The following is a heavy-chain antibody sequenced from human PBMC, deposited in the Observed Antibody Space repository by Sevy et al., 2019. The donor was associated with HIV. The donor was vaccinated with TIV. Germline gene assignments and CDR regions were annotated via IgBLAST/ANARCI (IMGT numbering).Heavy chain of an antibody. CDR1: GGSISSSSYY. V-gene: IGHV4-39*01. Sequence: SETLSLTCTVSGGSISSSSYYWGWIRQPPGKGLEWIGNIYFSGSTYYNPSLKSRITISVDTSKNQFSLKLSSVTATDTAVYYCAPKPTSYFDYWGQGSLVTVSS. CDR2: IYFSGST. CDR3: APKPTSYFDY. J-gene: IGHJ4*02.